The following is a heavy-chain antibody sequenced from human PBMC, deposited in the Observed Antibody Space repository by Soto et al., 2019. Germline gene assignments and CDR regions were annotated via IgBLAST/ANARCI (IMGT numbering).Heavy chain of an antibody. Sequence: ASVKVSCKASGYTFTSYDINGARQATGQGLEWMGWMNPNSGNTGYAQKFQGRVTMTRNTSISTAYMELSSLRSEDTAVYYRARERTSFGDNWGQGTLVTVYS. D-gene: IGHD3-3*01. V-gene: IGHV1-8*01. CDR2: MNPNSGNT. J-gene: IGHJ4*02. CDR3: ARERTSFGDN. CDR1: GYTFTSYD.